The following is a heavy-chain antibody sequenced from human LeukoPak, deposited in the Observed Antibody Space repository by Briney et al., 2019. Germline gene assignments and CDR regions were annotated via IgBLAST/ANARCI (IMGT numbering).Heavy chain of an antibody. Sequence: SETLSLTCTVSGGSISSYYWSWIRQPAGKGLEWIWRIYTSGRTNYNTSLKSRVTMSVDTSKNQFSLKLSYVTAADTAVYYCARDQGGRNYGSGSYYKNWFDHWGQGTLVTVSS. V-gene: IGHV4-4*07. J-gene: IGHJ5*02. CDR3: ARDQGGRNYGSGSYYKNWFDH. D-gene: IGHD3-10*01. CDR1: GGSISSYY. CDR2: IYTSGRT.